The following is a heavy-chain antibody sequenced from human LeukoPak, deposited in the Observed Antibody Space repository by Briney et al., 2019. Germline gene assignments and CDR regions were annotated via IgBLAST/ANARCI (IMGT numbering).Heavy chain of an antibody. D-gene: IGHD3-22*01. Sequence: GGSLRLSCAASGFTFRTYGMRWVRQASGKGLEWVSGVSASGGSTYYADSVKGRFTISRDNSKNTLFLQMNSLRAEDTAVYYCAIYYYDSSGYYYPDYWGQGTLVTVSS. CDR3: AIYYYDSSGYYYPDY. CDR2: VSASGGST. J-gene: IGHJ4*02. CDR1: GFTFRTYG. V-gene: IGHV3-23*01.